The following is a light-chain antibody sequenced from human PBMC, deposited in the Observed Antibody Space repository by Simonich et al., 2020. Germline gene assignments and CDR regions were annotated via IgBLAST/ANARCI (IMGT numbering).Light chain of an antibody. CDR2: WAP. J-gene: IGKJ3*01. V-gene: IGKV4-1*01. CDR3: QQYYSTPFT. Sequence: DIVMTQSPDSLAVSLGERASINCKSSQSVLYSSNNKNYLAWYQQKPGQPPKLLIYWAPTRESGVPDRFIASGSGTDFTLTISSLQAEDVAVYYCQQYYSTPFTFGPGTKVDIK. CDR1: QSVLYSSNNKNY.